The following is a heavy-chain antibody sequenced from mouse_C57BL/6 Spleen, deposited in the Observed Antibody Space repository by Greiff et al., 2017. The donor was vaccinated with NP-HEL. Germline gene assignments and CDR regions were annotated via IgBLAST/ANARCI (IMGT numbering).Heavy chain of an antibody. CDR1: GFSLTSYG. J-gene: IGHJ2*01. V-gene: IGHV2-2*01. Sequence: QVQLKESGPGLVQPSQSLSITCTVSGFSLTSYGVHWVRQSPGKGLEWLGVIWSGGSTDYNAAFISRLSISKDNSKSQVFFKMNSLQADDTAIYYCASSTMITPYYVDYWGQGTTLTVSS. CDR3: ASSTMITPYYVDY. CDR2: IWSGGST. D-gene: IGHD2-4*01.